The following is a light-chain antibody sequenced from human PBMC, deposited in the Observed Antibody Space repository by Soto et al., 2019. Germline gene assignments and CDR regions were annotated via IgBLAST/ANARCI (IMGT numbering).Light chain of an antibody. V-gene: IGLV2-8*01. CDR3: TSYGGNNIYV. CDR1: SGDVGGYNY. Sequence: QSVQTPPPSASGSPGQSVTISCTGTSGDVGGYNYVSWYQQHPGKAPKLMIYEVTKRPSGVPDRFSASKSGNTASLTVSGLQAQDEADYYCTSYGGNNIYVFGSGTKVTVL. CDR2: EVT. J-gene: IGLJ1*01.